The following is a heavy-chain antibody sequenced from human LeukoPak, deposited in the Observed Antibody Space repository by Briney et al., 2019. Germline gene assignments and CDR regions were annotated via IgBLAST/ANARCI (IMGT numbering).Heavy chain of an antibody. V-gene: IGHV4-39*07. CDR2: IYYSGST. CDR3: ARDEGGGYGGNSLFDAFDI. CDR1: GGSISCSSYY. J-gene: IGHJ3*02. D-gene: IGHD4-23*01. Sequence: SEALSLTCTVSGGSISCSSYYWGWIRQPPGKGLEWIGSIYYSGSTYYNPSLKSRVTISVDTSKNQSSLKLSSVTAADTAVYYCARDEGGGYGGNSLFDAFDIWGQGTMVTVSS.